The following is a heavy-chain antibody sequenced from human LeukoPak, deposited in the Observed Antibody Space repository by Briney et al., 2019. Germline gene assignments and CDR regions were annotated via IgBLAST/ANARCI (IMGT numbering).Heavy chain of an antibody. J-gene: IGHJ1*01. CDR3: ARASSSWPPYFQH. Sequence: PGGSLRLSCAASGFTFTTYGMTWVRQAPGKGLEWVSSISSSSSYIYYADSVKGRFTISRDNAKNSLYLQMNSLRAEDTAVYYCARASSSWPPYFQHWGQGTLVTVSS. V-gene: IGHV3-21*01. CDR1: GFTFTTYG. CDR2: ISSSSSYI. D-gene: IGHD6-13*01.